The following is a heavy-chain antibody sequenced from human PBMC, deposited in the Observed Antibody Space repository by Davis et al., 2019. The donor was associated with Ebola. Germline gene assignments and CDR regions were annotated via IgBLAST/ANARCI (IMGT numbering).Heavy chain of an antibody. CDR1: GFTVSSNY. J-gene: IGHJ4*02. D-gene: IGHD5-12*01. CDR2: IWYDGSNK. CDR3: ARTIWWLFGY. Sequence: GSLRLSCAASGFTVSSNYMSWVRQAPGKGLEWVAVIWYDGSNKYYADSVKGRFTISRDNSKNTLYLQMNSLRAEDTAVYYCARTIWWLFGYWGQGTLVTVSS. V-gene: IGHV3-33*08.